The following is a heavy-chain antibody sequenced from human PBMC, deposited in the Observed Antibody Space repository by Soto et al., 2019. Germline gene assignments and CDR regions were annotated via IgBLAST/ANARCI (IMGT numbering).Heavy chain of an antibody. CDR2: IYWNDDK. V-gene: IGHV2-5*01. Sequence: QITLKESGPTLVKPTQPLTLICTFSGFSLSTNGVGVGWIRQPPGKALEWLALIYWNDDKRYSPSLKSRLTISKDTSKNKVILTTTNLEPEETATYYCAREGAIVPRFFDPWGQGTVVTVSS. D-gene: IGHD1-26*01. J-gene: IGHJ5*02. CDR3: AREGAIVPRFFDP. CDR1: GFSLSTNGVG.